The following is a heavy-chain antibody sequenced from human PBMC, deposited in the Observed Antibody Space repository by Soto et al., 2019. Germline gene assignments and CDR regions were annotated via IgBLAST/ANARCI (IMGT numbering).Heavy chain of an antibody. J-gene: IGHJ5*02. V-gene: IGHV3-21*01. CDR1: GFTFSSYS. CDR3: ASRIAAADNNWFDP. Sequence: GGSLRLSCAASGFTFSSYSMNWVRQAPGKGLEWVSSISSSSSYIYYADSVKGRFTISRDNAKNSLYLQMNSLRAEDTAVYYCASRIAAADNNWFDPWGQGTLVTVSS. CDR2: ISSSSSYI. D-gene: IGHD6-13*01.